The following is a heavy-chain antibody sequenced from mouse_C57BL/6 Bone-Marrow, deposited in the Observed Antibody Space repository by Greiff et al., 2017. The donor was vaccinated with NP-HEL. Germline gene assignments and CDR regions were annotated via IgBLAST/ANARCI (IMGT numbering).Heavy chain of an antibody. CDR1: GFTFSDYY. D-gene: IGHD2-4*01. Sequence: DVQLVESEGGLVQPGSSLKLSCTASGFTFSDYYMAWVRQVPEKGLEWVANINYDGSSTYYLDSLKSRFIISRDNAKNILYLQMSSLKSEDTATYYCAREVGLRRRTYAMDYWGQGTSVTVSS. CDR3: AREVGLRRRTYAMDY. CDR2: INYDGSST. J-gene: IGHJ4*01. V-gene: IGHV5-16*01.